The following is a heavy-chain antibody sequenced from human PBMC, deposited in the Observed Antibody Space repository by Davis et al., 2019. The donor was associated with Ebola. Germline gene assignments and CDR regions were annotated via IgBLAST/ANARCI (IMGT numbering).Heavy chain of an antibody. CDR3: ARNSGEYQLLYGWFEP. V-gene: IGHV3-23*01. J-gene: IGHJ5*02. D-gene: IGHD2-2*02. CDR1: GFTISSYV. CDR2: ISGSGGST. Sequence: SLNTSCAASGFTISSYVMSWLRQAPGKRLEWVSAISGSGGSTYYADYVKGRFTISSDNSKNTLYLQMNSRRAEDKAVYYCARNSGEYQLLYGWFEPWGQGTLVTVSS.